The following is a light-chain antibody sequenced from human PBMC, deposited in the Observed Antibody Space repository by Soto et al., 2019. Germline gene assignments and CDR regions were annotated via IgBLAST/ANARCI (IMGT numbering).Light chain of an antibody. Sequence: EIVMTQSPGTLSVSPGERATLFCRASQSVRSSLAWYQQKPGQAPRLFIYDASTRATGIPARFSGIGSGTDFTLAISRLEPEDFAVYYCQQYGTSLIYTFGQGTKLEIK. CDR2: DAS. J-gene: IGKJ2*01. V-gene: IGKV3-20*01. CDR1: QSVRSS. CDR3: QQYGTSLIYT.